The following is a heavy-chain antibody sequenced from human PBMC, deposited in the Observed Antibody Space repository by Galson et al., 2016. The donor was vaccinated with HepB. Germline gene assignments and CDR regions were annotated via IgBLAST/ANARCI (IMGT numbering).Heavy chain of an antibody. CDR1: GYSISSGYY. CDR2: IYHTGST. J-gene: IGHJ4*02. V-gene: IGHV4-38-2*02. Sequence: SETLSLTCTVSGYSISSGYYWGWIRQPPGKGLEWIGSIYHTGSTYYNPSLKSRVTISIDTSKNQFSLKLGSVTAADTAVYSCARGPSLYIEYWGQGTLVTVSS. CDR3: ARGPSLYIEY.